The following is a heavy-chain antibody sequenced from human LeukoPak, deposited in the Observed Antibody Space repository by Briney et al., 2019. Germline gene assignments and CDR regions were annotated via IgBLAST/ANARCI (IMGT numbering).Heavy chain of an antibody. V-gene: IGHV3-23*01. Sequence: PGGSLRLSCAASGFTFSDYAMSWVRQAPGKGLEWVSTISGSGGSPYYADSVRGRFTISRDNSKNTLYLQMNSLRAEDTAVYYCAKVWKWLVFDYWGQGTLVTVSS. CDR3: AKVWKWLVFDY. CDR2: ISGSGGSP. J-gene: IGHJ4*02. CDR1: GFTFSDYA. D-gene: IGHD6-19*01.